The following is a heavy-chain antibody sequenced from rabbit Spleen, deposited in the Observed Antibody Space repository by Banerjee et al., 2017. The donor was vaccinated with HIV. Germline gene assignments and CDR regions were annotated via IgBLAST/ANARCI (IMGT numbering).Heavy chain of an antibody. V-gene: IGHV1S45*01. Sequence: QEQLVEYGGDLVKPGASLTLTCTASGVSLNDKDVMCWVRQAPGKGLEWITCINMVTGKSVYATWAKGRFTCSKTSSTTVTLQMTSLTVADTATYFCARDTGSSFSSYGMDLWGQGTLVTVS. CDR2: INMVTGKS. D-gene: IGHD8-1*01. J-gene: IGHJ6*01. CDR1: GVSLNDKDV. CDR3: ARDTGSSFSSYGMDL.